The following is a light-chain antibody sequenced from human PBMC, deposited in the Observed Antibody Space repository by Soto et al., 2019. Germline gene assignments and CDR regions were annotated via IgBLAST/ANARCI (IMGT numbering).Light chain of an antibody. Sequence: QSALTQPASVSGSPGQSITISCTGTSSDVGGYDYVSWYQQHPGKAPKVMIYEVSNRPSGVSYRFSGSKSGNTASLTISGLQAEDEADYYCSSYTTSSTRVFGGGTKLTVL. V-gene: IGLV2-14*01. CDR3: SSYTTSSTRV. CDR1: SSDVGGYDY. J-gene: IGLJ2*01. CDR2: EVS.